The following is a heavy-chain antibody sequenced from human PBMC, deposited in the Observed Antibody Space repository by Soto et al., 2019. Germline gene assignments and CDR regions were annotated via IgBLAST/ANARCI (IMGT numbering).Heavy chain of an antibody. J-gene: IGHJ4*02. Sequence: EVQLVQSGAEVKKPGESLKISCKGSGYSFTSYWIGWVRQMPGKGLEWMGIIYPGDSDSRYSPSFQGQVTISADKSISTAYLQWSSLKASDTAMYYCARQYCRGGSCYSLDYWGQGTLVTVSS. CDR2: IYPGDSDS. V-gene: IGHV5-51*01. CDR3: ARQYCRGGSCYSLDY. CDR1: GYSFTSYW. D-gene: IGHD2-15*01.